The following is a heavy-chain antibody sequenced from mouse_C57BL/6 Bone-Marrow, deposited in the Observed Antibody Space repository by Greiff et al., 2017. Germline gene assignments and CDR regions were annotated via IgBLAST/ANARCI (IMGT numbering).Heavy chain of an antibody. CDR1: GYNFTEYT. CDR3: ARHEEGYGNDGGVLDY. V-gene: IGHV1-62-2*01. CDR2: FYPGSGSI. D-gene: IGHD2-10*02. J-gene: IGHJ2*01. Sequence: VQLQQSGAELVKPGASVKLSCKASGYNFTEYTIHWVKQRSGQGLAWIGWFYPGSGSITYNEKFTDKATLTADKSSSTVYMELSRLTSEDSAVYFCARHEEGYGNDGGVLDYWGQGTTLTVSS.